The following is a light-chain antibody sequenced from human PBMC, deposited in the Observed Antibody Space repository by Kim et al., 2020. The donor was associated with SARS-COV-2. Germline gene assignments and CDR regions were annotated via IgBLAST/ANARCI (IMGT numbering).Light chain of an antibody. V-gene: IGLV6-57*04. CDR3: QSYSTNNLWV. J-gene: IGLJ3*02. Sequence: LTQPHSVSESPGKTVAISCTRNSGTFDSSFVQWYRQRPGSAPTTVIYEDDKRPSGVPDRFSGSVDSSSNAASLTISGLETEDEADYYCQSYSTNNLWVFGGGTQLTVL. CDR2: EDD. CDR1: SGTFDSSF.